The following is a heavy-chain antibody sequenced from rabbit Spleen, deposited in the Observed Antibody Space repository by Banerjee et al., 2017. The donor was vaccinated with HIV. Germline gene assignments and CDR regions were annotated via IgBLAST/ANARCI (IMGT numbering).Heavy chain of an antibody. V-gene: IGHV1S45*01. Sequence: QERLVESGGDLVQPEGSLTLTCKASGVSFSISSYMCWVRQAPGKGLEWIACIDAGSSGFTYFATWAKGRFTISKTSSTTVTLQMTRLTAADTATYFCARDTASSFSSYGMDLWGQGTLVTVS. J-gene: IGHJ6*01. CDR3: ARDTASSFSSYGMDL. CDR1: GVSFSISSY. CDR2: IDAGSSGFT. D-gene: IGHD8-1*01.